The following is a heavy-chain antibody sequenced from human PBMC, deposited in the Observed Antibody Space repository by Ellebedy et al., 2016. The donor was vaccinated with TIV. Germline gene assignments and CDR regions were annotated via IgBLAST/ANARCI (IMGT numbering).Heavy chain of an antibody. V-gene: IGHV1-2*02. CDR1: GYTFTGYY. J-gene: IGHJ4*02. Sequence: AASVKVSCKASGYTFTGYYMHWVRQAPGQGLEWMGCIHPNSGGTNYAQKFQGRVTMTRDTSISTAYMELSRLRSDDTAVYYCATTIAGPTTLGYWGQGTLVTVSS. CDR3: ATTIAGPTTLGY. D-gene: IGHD1-26*01. CDR2: IHPNSGGT.